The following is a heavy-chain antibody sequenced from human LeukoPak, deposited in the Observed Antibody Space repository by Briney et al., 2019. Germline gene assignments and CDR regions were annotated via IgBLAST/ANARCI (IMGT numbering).Heavy chain of an antibody. CDR2: IIPILGIA. V-gene: IGHV1-69*02. CDR1: GGTFSSYT. J-gene: IGHJ3*02. Sequence: ASVKVSCKASGGTFSSYTISWVRQAPGQGLEWMGRIIPILGIANYAQKFQGRVTITADKSTSTAYMELSSLRSEDTAVYYCARFLSGSHDAFDIWGQGTMVTVSS. CDR3: ARFLSGSHDAFDI. D-gene: IGHD1-26*01.